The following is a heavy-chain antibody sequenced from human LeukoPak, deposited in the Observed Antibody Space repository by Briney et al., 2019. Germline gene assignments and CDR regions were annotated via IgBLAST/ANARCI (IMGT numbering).Heavy chain of an antibody. CDR3: AWWACSGGSCYPIGYGMDV. V-gene: IGHV3-21*01. CDR1: GFTFSSYS. J-gene: IGHJ6*02. D-gene: IGHD2-15*01. CDR2: ISSSSSYI. Sequence: GGSLRLSCAASGFTFSSYSMNWVRQAPGKGLEWVSSISSSSSYIYYADSVKGRFTISRDNAKNSLYLQMNSLRAEDTAVYYCAWWACSGGSCYPIGYGMDVWGQGTTVTVSS.